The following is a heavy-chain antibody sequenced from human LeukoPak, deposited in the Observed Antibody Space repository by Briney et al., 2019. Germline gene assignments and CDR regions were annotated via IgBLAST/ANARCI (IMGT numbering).Heavy chain of an antibody. CDR2: IYYSGST. CDR3: ARDGSGNTYYYYMDV. CDR1: GGSISSYY. Sequence: SETLSLTCTVSGGSISSYYWSWIRQPPGKGLEWIGYIYYSGSTNYNPSLKSRVTISVDTSKNQFSLKLSSVAAADTAVYYCARDGSGNTYYYYMDVWGKGTTVTISS. V-gene: IGHV4-59*12. D-gene: IGHD3-10*01. J-gene: IGHJ6*03.